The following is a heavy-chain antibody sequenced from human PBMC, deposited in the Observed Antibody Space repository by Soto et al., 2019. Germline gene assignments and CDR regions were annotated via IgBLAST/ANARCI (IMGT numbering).Heavy chain of an antibody. J-gene: IGHJ4*02. V-gene: IGHV3-48*01. CDR3: TREGDGSGFFSGF. Sequence: EVHLVESGGGLVQPGGPLRLSCVASGFTFSDYNMNWVRQAPGKGLEWVSFISGRSNTIYYADSVKGRFTISRDNAKNALYLLMNSRRAEDTAVYDCTREGDGSGFFSGFGGQGALVTVSS. CDR2: ISGRSNTI. CDR1: GFTFSDYN. D-gene: IGHD3-22*01.